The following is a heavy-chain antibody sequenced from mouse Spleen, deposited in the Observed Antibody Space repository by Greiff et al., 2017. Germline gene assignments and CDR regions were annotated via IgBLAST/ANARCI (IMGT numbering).Heavy chain of an antibody. CDR2: IHPNSGST. V-gene: IGHV1-64*01. Sequence: QVQLQQPGAELVKPGASVKLSCKASGYTFTSYWMHWVKQRPGQGLEWIGMIHPNSGSTNYNEKFKSKATLTVDKSSSTAYMQLSSLTSEDSAVYYCARESSYYGNHDYWGQGTTLTVSS. CDR3: ARESSYYGNHDY. D-gene: IGHD2-10*01. CDR1: GYTFTSYW. J-gene: IGHJ2*01.